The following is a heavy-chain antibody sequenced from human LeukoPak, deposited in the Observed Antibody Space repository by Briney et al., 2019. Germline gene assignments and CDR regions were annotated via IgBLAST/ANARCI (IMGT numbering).Heavy chain of an antibody. CDR2: IYYRST. D-gene: IGHD6-19*01. V-gene: IGHV4-59*12. CDR1: GGSISSYY. J-gene: IGHJ4*02. CDR3: ARDNPPQYNSGWFAY. Sequence: PSETLSLTCTVSGGSISSYYWSWIRQPPGKGLEWIGYIYYRSTNYNPSLKSRVTISIDTSKNQLSLKLSSVTAADTAVYNCARDNPPQYNSGWFAYWGQGTLVTVSS.